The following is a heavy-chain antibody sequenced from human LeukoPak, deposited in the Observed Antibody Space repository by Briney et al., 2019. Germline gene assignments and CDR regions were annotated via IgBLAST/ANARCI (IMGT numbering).Heavy chain of an antibody. Sequence: SETLSLTCTVSGGSISSSSYYWGWIRQPPGKGLEWIGRIYYSGSTYYNPSLKSRVTISVDTSKNQFSLKLSSVTAADTAVYYCASSALWFGELLNWFDPWGQGTLVTVSS. CDR1: GGSISSSSYY. CDR2: IYYSGST. J-gene: IGHJ5*02. CDR3: ASSALWFGELLNWFDP. V-gene: IGHV4-39*01. D-gene: IGHD3-10*01.